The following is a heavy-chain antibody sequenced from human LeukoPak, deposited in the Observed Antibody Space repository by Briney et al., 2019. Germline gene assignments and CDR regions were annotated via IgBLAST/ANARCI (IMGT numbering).Heavy chain of an antibody. CDR3: AVGLDIAMPGKVPTG. CDR2: INPNSGGT. Sequence: GASVKVSCKASGYTFTGYYMHWVRQAPGQGLEWMGWINPNSGGTNYAQKFQGRVTMTWDTSISTAYMDLARLRSDDTAVYYCAVGLDIAMPGKVPTGWGQGTLVTVSS. J-gene: IGHJ4*02. V-gene: IGHV1-2*02. D-gene: IGHD6-19*01. CDR1: GYTFTGYY.